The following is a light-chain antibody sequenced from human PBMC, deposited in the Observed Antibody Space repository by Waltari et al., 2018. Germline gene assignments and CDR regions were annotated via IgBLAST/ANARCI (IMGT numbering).Light chain of an antibody. CDR2: QVS. V-gene: IGKV2-30*01. J-gene: IGKJ1*01. CDR3: MLGTRPWT. CDR1: ESLLIHDGKTY. Sequence: DGVMTQSPVSLSVTLGQPAYISCRCSESLLIHDGKTYLNWFHQRQGQSPRRLIYQVSDRDSGVPDRFSGSGSGADFTLKISRVEAEDAGLYFCMLGTRPWTFGPGTKVEI.